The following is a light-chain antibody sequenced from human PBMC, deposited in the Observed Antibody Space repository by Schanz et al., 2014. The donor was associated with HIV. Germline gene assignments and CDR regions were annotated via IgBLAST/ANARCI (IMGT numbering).Light chain of an antibody. CDR1: SGHSSYA. Sequence: QRVLTQSPSASASLGASVKLTCTLSSGHSSYAIAWHQQQPEKGPRYLMNLNSDGSHRKGDGIPDRFSGSSSGAERYLTISSLQSEDEADYYCQTWGTGIRVFGGGTKLTVL. CDR3: QTWGTGIRV. J-gene: IGLJ2*01. V-gene: IGLV4-69*01. CDR2: LNSDGSH.